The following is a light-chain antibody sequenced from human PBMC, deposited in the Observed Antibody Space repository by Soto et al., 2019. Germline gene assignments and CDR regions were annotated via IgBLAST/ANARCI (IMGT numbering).Light chain of an antibody. CDR2: AAS. Sequence: EIVLTQSPGTLSLSPGERATLSCRASRGLSSSYVVWYQQKPGQDPRLLIYAASRRATGIPDRFSGSGSATEYTLTISRLEPEDFAVYYCQQQGTFGQGTKLEIK. V-gene: IGKV3-20*01. CDR1: RGLSSSY. J-gene: IGKJ2*01. CDR3: QQQGT.